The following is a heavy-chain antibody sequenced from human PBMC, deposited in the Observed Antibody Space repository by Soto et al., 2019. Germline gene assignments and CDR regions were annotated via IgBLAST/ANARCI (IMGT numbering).Heavy chain of an antibody. Sequence: PVGSLRLSCAASGFTFSSYSMNWVRQAPGRGLEWVSSISSSSSYIYYADSVKGRFTISRDNAKNSLYLQMNSLRAKDTAVYYCARENDDYGDKKSRFYYYYYGMDVWGQGTTVTVSS. CDR2: ISSSSSYI. J-gene: IGHJ6*02. D-gene: IGHD4-17*01. CDR3: ARENDDYGDKKSRFYYYYYGMDV. V-gene: IGHV3-21*01. CDR1: GFTFSSYS.